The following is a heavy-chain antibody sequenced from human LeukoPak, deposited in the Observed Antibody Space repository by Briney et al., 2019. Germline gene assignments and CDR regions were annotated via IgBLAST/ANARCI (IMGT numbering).Heavy chain of an antibody. Sequence: GGSLRLSCAASGFTFSSYWMSWVRQAPGKGLEWVANIKQDGSEKYYVDSVKGRFTISRDNAKNSLYLQMNSLRAEDTAVYYCARTGVGCSSTSCLDYAFDIWGQGTMVTVSS. CDR1: GFTFSSYW. CDR2: IKQDGSEK. CDR3: ARTGVGCSSTSCLDYAFDI. V-gene: IGHV3-7*01. J-gene: IGHJ3*02. D-gene: IGHD2-2*01.